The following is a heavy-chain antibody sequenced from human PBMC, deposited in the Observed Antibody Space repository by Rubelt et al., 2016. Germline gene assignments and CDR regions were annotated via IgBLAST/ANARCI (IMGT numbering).Heavy chain of an antibody. CDR2: ITSGSTI. V-gene: IGHV3-21*05. Sequence: EVQLVESGGGLVKPGGSLRLSCAASGFTFSKYSMNWVRQAPGKGLEWVSYITSGSTIHYADSVKGRFTISRDNAKNSLYLQMNSLRTEDTAWYYGAKDMMTYRTNWFDPWGQGTLVTVSS. D-gene: IGHD3-16*01. CDR3: AKDMMTYRTNWFDP. CDR1: GFTFSKYS. J-gene: IGHJ5*02.